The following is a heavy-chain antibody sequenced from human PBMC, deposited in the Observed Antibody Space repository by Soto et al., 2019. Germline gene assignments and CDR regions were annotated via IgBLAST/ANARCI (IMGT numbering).Heavy chain of an antibody. CDR2: ISYRGDT. CDR1: GGSMTTYF. V-gene: IGHV4-59*01. CDR3: ARSSGMATTFDR. D-gene: IGHD3-10*01. Sequence: KPSETLSLTCTVSGGSMTTYFWSWVRQPPGKRLEWIGYISYRGDTKYNPALQSRVIISLDTSESQFSLNLSSVTSADTAIYYCARSSGMATTFDRWGQGTLVTVSS. J-gene: IGHJ4*02.